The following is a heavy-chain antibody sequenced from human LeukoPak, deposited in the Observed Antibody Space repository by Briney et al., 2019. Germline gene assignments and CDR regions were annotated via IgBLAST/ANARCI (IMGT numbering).Heavy chain of an antibody. CDR1: GYTLTELS. CDR3: ATDLNVDTAMVYY. J-gene: IGHJ4*02. D-gene: IGHD5-18*01. Sequence: ASVKVSCKVSGYTLTELSIHWVRQTPGKGLEWMGGFDPEDGETIYAQKFQGRVTMTEDTSTDTAYMELSSLRSEDTAVYYCATDLNVDTAMVYYWGQGTLVTVSS. CDR2: FDPEDGET. V-gene: IGHV1-24*01.